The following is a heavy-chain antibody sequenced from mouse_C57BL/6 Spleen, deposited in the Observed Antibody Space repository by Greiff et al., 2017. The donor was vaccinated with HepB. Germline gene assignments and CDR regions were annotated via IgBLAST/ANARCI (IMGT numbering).Heavy chain of an antibody. D-gene: IGHD1-1*01. V-gene: IGHV1-80*01. CDR3: ARITTVAPMDY. J-gene: IGHJ4*01. CDR1: GYAFSSYW. Sequence: VQRVESGAELVKPGASVKISCKASGYAFSSYWMNWVKQRPGKGLEWIGQIYPGDGDTNYNGKFKGKATLTADKSSSTAYMQLSSLTSEDSAVYFCARITTVAPMDYWGQGTSVTVSS. CDR2: IYPGDGDT.